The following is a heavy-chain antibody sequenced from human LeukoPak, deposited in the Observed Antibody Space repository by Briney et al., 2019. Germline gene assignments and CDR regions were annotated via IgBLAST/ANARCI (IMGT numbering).Heavy chain of an antibody. J-gene: IGHJ4*02. Sequence: GESLRLSCAASGFTFSSYAMSWVRQAPGKGLEWVSAISGSGSTYYADSVKGRFTISRDNSKNTLYLQMNSLRAEDTAVYYCAKGATISTTGSIAVAGIDYWGQGTLVTVSS. D-gene: IGHD6-19*01. CDR1: GFTFSSYA. CDR2: ISGSGST. V-gene: IGHV3-23*01. CDR3: AKGATISTTGSIAVAGIDY.